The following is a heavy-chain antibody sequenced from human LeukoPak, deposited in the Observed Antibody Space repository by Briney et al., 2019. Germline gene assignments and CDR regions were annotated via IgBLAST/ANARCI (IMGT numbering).Heavy chain of an antibody. Sequence: ASVKVSCKASGYTFTSYYMHGVRQAPGQGLECMGIINPSGGSTSYAQKFQGRVTMTRDTSTSTVYMELSTLRSEDTAVYYCARDQGVTIFGVPYNWFDPWGQGTLVTVSS. J-gene: IGHJ5*02. CDR2: INPSGGST. CDR3: ARDQGVTIFGVPYNWFDP. V-gene: IGHV1-46*01. CDR1: GYTFTSYY. D-gene: IGHD3-3*01.